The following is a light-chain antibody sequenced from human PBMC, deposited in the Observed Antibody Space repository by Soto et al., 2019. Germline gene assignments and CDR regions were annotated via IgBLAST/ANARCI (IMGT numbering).Light chain of an antibody. Sequence: EIVMTQSPATLSVSPGERATLSCRASQSVSSNLAWYQQKPGQAPRLLLSGASTRATGFPARFSGSGSGTEFTLTISSLQSEDFAVYYCQQYNNWPTTFGQGTKVEIE. CDR3: QQYNNWPTT. CDR1: QSVSSN. CDR2: GAS. J-gene: IGKJ1*01. V-gene: IGKV3-15*01.